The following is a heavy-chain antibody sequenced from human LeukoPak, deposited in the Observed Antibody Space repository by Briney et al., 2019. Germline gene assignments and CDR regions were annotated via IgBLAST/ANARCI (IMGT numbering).Heavy chain of an antibody. J-gene: IGHJ4*02. D-gene: IGHD3-10*01. CDR2: IRYDGSNK. CDR3: ATPTYYYGSGSYYNPLDY. Sequence: GGSLRLSCAASGFTFSSYGMHWVRQAPGKGLEWVAFIRYDGSNKYYADSVKGRFTISRDNSKNTLYLQMNSLRAEDTAMYYCATPTYYYGSGSYYNPLDYWGQGTLVTVSS. CDR1: GFTFSSYG. V-gene: IGHV3-30*02.